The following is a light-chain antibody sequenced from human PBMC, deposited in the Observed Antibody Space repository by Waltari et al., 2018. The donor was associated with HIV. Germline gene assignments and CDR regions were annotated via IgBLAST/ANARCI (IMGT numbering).Light chain of an antibody. CDR1: QSVSGY. V-gene: IGKV3-11*01. CDR3: QQRSKWLT. CDR2: DAS. Sequence: EIVLTQSPATLSLSPGERATLSCWASQSVSGYLAWYQQKPGQAPRLLIYDASNRATGIPARFSGSGFWTEFTLTISSLEPEDFAIYYCQQRSKWLTFGGGTKLEIK. J-gene: IGKJ4*01.